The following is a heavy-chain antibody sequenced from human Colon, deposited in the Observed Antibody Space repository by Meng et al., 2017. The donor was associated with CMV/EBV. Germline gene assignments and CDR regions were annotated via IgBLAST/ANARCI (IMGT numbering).Heavy chain of an antibody. V-gene: IGHV3-30-3*01. CDR2: ISYDGDTK. D-gene: IGHD6-19*01. CDR3: ARENRAVAGTSFDY. J-gene: IGHJ4*02. Sequence: GGSLRLSCAASGFIFKYHTIHWVRQAPGRGLEWLSLISYDGDTKYYADSVKGRFTVSRDNSENTAYLQMDSLRRDDTATYYCARENRAVAGTSFDYWGPGARVTVSS. CDR1: GFIFKYHT.